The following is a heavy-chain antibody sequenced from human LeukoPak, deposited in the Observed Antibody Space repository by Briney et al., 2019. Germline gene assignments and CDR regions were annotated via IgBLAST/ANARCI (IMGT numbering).Heavy chain of an antibody. Sequence: SXRLXCAASGFTFSSYSMSWVRQAPGXGPXXXSTISGSGGSTYYADSVKGRFTISRDNSKNTLYLQMNSLKTEDTAVYYCTTGPRKANHIAVAGISLDYWGQGTLVTVSS. CDR3: TTGPRKANHIAVAGISLDY. V-gene: IGHV3-23*01. CDR1: GFTFSSYS. J-gene: IGHJ4*02. D-gene: IGHD6-19*01. CDR2: ISGSGGST.